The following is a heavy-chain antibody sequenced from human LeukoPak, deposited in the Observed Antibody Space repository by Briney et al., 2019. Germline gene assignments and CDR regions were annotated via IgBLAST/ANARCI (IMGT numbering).Heavy chain of an antibody. V-gene: IGHV3-48*04. D-gene: IGHD3-3*01. J-gene: IGHJ4*02. CDR3: ARDPTTIFGLFDS. CDR1: EFTVTSNY. CDR2: ISSSSGTI. Sequence: GGSLRLSCAASEFTVTSNYMSWVRQAPGKGLEWLSYISSSSGTIYYADSVRGRFTISKDDAKSSLHLQMNSLRAEDTAVYYCARDPTTIFGLFDSWGQGTLVTVSS.